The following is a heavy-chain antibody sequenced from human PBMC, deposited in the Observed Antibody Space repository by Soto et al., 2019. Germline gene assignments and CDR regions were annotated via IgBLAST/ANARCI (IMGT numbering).Heavy chain of an antibody. Sequence: EVQLVESGGGLVQPGESLRLSCAASGFTFSSYWMHWVRQAPGKGLVWVSRINSDGSRTNYADSVKGRFTVSRDNAKNTQYLQMNSLRAEDTAVYYCARVLTGSWNWFDPLGPGNPGHRLF. D-gene: IGHD6-13*01. CDR1: GFTFSSYW. CDR3: ARVLTGSWNWFDP. CDR2: INSDGSRT. J-gene: IGHJ5*02. V-gene: IGHV3-74*01.